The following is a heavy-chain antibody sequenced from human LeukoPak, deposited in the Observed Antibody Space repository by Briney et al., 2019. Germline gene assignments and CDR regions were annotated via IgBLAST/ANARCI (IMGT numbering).Heavy chain of an antibody. Sequence: GGSLRLSCLVSGFTLRSYSMNWVRQAPGKGLEGVSYISSGSSSIYYADSAKGRFTISRDNAKNSLYLQMNSLRDEDTAVYYCARDRGSGYYSYYFDYWGQGTLVTVSS. CDR1: GFTLRSYS. CDR2: ISSGSSSI. J-gene: IGHJ4*02. V-gene: IGHV3-48*02. D-gene: IGHD3-22*01. CDR3: ARDRGSGYYSYYFDY.